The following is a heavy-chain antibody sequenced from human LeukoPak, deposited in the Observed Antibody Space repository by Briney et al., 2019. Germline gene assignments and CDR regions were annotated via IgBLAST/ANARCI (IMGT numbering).Heavy chain of an antibody. CDR2: IYYSGST. J-gene: IGHJ2*01. Sequence: SETLSLTCTVSGGSISSYYWSWIRQPPGKGLEWVGYIYYSGSTNYNPSLKSRVTISVDTAENQFSLKLSSVTAADTALYFCARQASWLPYFDLWGRGTLVSVSS. V-gene: IGHV4-59*08. CDR1: GGSISSYY. D-gene: IGHD5-12*01. CDR3: ARQASWLPYFDL.